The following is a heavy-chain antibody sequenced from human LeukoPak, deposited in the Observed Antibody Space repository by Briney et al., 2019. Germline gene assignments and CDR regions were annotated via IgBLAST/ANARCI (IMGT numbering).Heavy chain of an antibody. Sequence: SETLSLTCLVSGRSISSYYWSWIRQPTGKGLDWIGRIYTSGSTNNPSPQSRGTLSVDTSKNQFSLKLSSVTAADTAVYYCAGGRDGDNSGAFDIWGQGTTVTVSS. V-gene: IGHV4-4*07. CDR1: GRSISSYY. CDR3: AGGRDGDNSGAFDI. D-gene: IGHD5-24*01. CDR2: IYTSGST. J-gene: IGHJ3*02.